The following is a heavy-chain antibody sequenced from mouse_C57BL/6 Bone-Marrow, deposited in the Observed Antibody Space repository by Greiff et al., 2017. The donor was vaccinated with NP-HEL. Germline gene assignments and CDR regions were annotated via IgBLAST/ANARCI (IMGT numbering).Heavy chain of an antibody. CDR1: GYTFTSYW. J-gene: IGHJ1*03. V-gene: IGHV1-55*01. CDR3: ALIYYYGSFYWYFDV. Sequence: QVQLQQPGAELVKPGASVKMSCKASGYTFTSYWITWVKQRPGQGLEWIGDIYPGSGSTNYNEKFKSKATLTVDTSSSTAYMQLSSLTSEDSAVYYCALIYYYGSFYWYFDVWGTGTTVTVSS. D-gene: IGHD1-1*01. CDR2: IYPGSGST.